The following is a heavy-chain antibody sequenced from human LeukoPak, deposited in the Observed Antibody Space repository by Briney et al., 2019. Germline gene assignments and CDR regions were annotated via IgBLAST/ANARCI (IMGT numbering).Heavy chain of an antibody. V-gene: IGHV4-39*01. CDR2: IYYSGST. CDR3: ARHRRGVGSSWYYFDY. CDR1: GGSISSSSYY. Sequence: PSETLSLTCTVSGGSISSSSYYWGWIRQPPGKGLEWIGSIYYSGSTYYNPSLKSRVTISVDTSKNQFSLKLSSVTAADTAVYYCARHRRGVGSSWYYFDYWGQGTLVTVSS. D-gene: IGHD6-13*01. J-gene: IGHJ4*02.